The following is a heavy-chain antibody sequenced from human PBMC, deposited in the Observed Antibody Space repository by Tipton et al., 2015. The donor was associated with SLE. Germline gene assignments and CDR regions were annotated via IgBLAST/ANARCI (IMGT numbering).Heavy chain of an antibody. CDR2: VYYSGST. CDR1: CASSSGQS. Sequence: LRLSCTVSCASSSGQSWTWIRQSPGKGLEWIGYVYYSGSTNYSPSLKSRVTISVDPSKSQFSLKLSSVTAADTAVYYCARVGYSSSWYADYWGQGTLVTVSS. D-gene: IGHD6-13*01. V-gene: IGHV4-59*11. J-gene: IGHJ4*02. CDR3: ARVGYSSSWYADY.